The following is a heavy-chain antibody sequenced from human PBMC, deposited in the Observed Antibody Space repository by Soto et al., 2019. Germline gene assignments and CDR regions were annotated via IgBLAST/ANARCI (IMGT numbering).Heavy chain of an antibody. Sequence: SETLSLTCTVSGGSISSGGYYWSWIRQHPGKGLEWIGYIYYSGSTYYNPSLKSRVTISVDTSKNQFSLKLSPVTAADTAVYYCARFGYSTNIGIDYWGQGTLVPVSS. CDR1: GGSISSGGYY. J-gene: IGHJ4*02. V-gene: IGHV4-31*03. CDR3: ARFGYSTNIGIDY. D-gene: IGHD3-22*01. CDR2: IYYSGST.